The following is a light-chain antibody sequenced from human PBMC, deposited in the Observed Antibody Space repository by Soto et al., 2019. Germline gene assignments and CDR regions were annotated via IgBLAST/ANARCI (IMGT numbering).Light chain of an antibody. CDR3: QRSDGWPPRIT. CDR1: QNIRSN. Sequence: EIVMPQSPATLSASPGERVTLSCRASQNIRSNLGWYQQKPGQPPRLLIYVASTRATGLPARSSGSGFGTDFTLTISSLQSDHFAIYYCQRSDGWPPRITFGGGTKVDLK. V-gene: IGKV3-15*01. CDR2: VAS. J-gene: IGKJ4*01.